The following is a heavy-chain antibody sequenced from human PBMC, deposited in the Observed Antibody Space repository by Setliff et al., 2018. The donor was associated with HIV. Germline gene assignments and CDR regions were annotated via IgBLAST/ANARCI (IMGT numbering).Heavy chain of an antibody. CDR3: ARRYNWDYYAFDI. CDR2: IFPGDSDT. Sequence: GESLKISCKGSGCIFSTYWIGWVRQMPGKGLDWMGIIFPGDSDTRYSPSFKGQVTMSVDESIDTAYLQWSNLKASDSGIYYCARRYNWDYYAFDIWGQGTRVTVSS. CDR1: GCIFSTYW. J-gene: IGHJ3*02. D-gene: IGHD1-7*01. V-gene: IGHV5-51*01.